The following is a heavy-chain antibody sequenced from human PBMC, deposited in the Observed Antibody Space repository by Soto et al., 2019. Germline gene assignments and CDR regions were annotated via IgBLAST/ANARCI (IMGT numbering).Heavy chain of an antibody. J-gene: IGHJ4*02. Sequence: EVQLMESGGGLVQPGGSLRLSCAASGFSFGASWMAWVRQAPGKGLEWVADIKQDGSEKNYVDSVKGRVTISRDNAKNSLYLQMNSLRAKDTAVYYCARDPSYGAIDYWGLGTLVTVSS. CDR3: ARDPSYGAIDY. V-gene: IGHV3-7*01. D-gene: IGHD3-10*01. CDR1: GFSFGASW. CDR2: IKQDGSEK.